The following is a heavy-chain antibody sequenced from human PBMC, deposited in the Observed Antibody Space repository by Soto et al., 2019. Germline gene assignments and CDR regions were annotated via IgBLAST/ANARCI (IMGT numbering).Heavy chain of an antibody. J-gene: IGHJ3*02. CDR2: INPATGAA. Sequence: QLHLVQSGAVVKKPGASVMVSCSASGYPVTAYYMHWVRQAPGRGLEWMGGINPATGAAKYTQTFQGRVTMTRDTSTSTVFMDLSGLTSEDTAVFYCARGGGVGVAGSAAFDMWGQGTLVTVSS. D-gene: IGHD3-3*01. CDR3: ARGGGVGVAGSAAFDM. V-gene: IGHV1-2*02. CDR1: GYPVTAYY.